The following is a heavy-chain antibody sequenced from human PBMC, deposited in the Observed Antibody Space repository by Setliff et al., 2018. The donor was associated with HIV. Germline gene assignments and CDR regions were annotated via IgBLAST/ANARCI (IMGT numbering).Heavy chain of an antibody. V-gene: IGHV4-59*05. J-gene: IGHJ4*02. Sequence: PSETLSLTCTVSGDSSSNDYWTWVRRPPGKGLEWIGSIYYSGSTSYNPSLKSRFTISVHTSKNQFSLRLTAVTAADTAVYYCVRIWDIVGGTSDYWGRGNMVTVSS. D-gene: IGHD1-26*01. CDR2: IYYSGST. CDR3: VRIWDIVGGTSDY. CDR1: GDSSSNDY.